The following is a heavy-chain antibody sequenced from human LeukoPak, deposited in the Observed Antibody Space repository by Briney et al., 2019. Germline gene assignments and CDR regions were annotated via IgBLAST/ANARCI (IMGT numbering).Heavy chain of an antibody. CDR2: ISSISSYI. D-gene: IGHD1-26*01. V-gene: IGHV3-21*01. CDR3: ARVPVGVAGY. CDR1: GFTFSSYS. Sequence: TGGSLRLSCAASGFTFSSYSMNWVRQAPGKGLEWVSSISSISSYIYYSDSVKGRFTISTDNAKNSLYLQMNSLRAEDTAVYYCARVPVGVAGYWGQRTLVTVSS. J-gene: IGHJ4*02.